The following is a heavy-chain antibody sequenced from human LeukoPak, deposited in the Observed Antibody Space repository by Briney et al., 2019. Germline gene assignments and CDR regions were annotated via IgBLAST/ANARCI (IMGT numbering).Heavy chain of an antibody. CDR3: ARDGFYGDLLDYYFDY. D-gene: IGHD4-17*01. CDR1: GFTFSSYT. J-gene: IGHJ4*02. CDR2: ISYDGSNK. V-gene: IGHV3-30*04. Sequence: SGGSLRLSCAASGFTFSSYTMHWVRQAPGKGLEWVAVISYDGSNKYYADSVKGRFTISRDNSKNTLYLQMNSLRAEDTAVYYCARDGFYGDLLDYYFDYWGQGTLVTVSS.